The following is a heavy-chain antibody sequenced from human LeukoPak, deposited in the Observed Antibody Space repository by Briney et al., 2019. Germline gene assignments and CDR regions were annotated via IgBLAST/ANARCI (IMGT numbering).Heavy chain of an antibody. Sequence: GGSLRLSCAASVFTFDDYGMSWVRQAPGKGLEWVSGINWNGGSTGYADSVKGRFTISRDNAKNSLYLQMNSLRAEDTALYYCARSHYYYDSSAAAFDIWGQGTMVTVSS. CDR1: VFTFDDYG. CDR2: INWNGGST. V-gene: IGHV3-20*04. D-gene: IGHD3-22*01. CDR3: ARSHYYYDSSAAAFDI. J-gene: IGHJ3*02.